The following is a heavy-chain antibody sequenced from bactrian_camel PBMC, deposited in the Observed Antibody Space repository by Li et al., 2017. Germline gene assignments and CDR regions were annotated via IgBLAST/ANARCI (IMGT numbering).Heavy chain of an antibody. V-gene: IGHV3S55*01. D-gene: IGHD4*01. CDR3: ATVPVRGAGIGTLTSLPRLAY. CDR2: LDNVGST. CDR1: GVTWGRHC. J-gene: IGHJ4*01. Sequence: HVQLVESGGGSVQAGESLTLSCEASGVTWGRHCMAWFRQAPGKEREGVAVLDNVGSTNYADSVKGRFTISKDNTKNTLYLQMNSLKPEDTAMHYCATVPVRGAGIGTLTSLPRLAYRGQGTQVTVS.